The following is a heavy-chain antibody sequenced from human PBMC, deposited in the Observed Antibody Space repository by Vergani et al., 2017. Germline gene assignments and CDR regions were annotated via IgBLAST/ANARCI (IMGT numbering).Heavy chain of an antibody. J-gene: IGHJ4*02. V-gene: IGHV4-61*10. D-gene: IGHD2-2*01. CDR2: IYYSGST. CDR3: ARWCRSTSCYGADY. CDR1: GGSVSSGSYY. Sequence: QVQLQESGPGLVKPSETLSLTCTVSGGSVSSGSYYWSWIRQPAGKGLEWIGYIYYSGSTNYNPSLKSRVTISVDTSKNQFSLKLISVTAADTAVYYCARWCRSTSCYGADYWGQGTLVTVSS.